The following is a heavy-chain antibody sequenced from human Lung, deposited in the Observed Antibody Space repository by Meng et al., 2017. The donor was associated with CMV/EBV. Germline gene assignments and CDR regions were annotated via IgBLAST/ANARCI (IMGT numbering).Heavy chain of an antibody. Sequence: INFTNYAMHWVREATGRGLEWMAVISYDGNNKYYADAMKGRFTISRDNSKNTLFLQMNTLRPEDTAIYYCSRGGPGMRFVEWFSFDFWGKGALVTVSS. J-gene: IGHJ4*02. CDR2: ISYDGNNK. CDR1: INFTNYA. V-gene: IGHV3-30*01. CDR3: SRGGPGMRFVEWFSFDF. D-gene: IGHD3-3*01.